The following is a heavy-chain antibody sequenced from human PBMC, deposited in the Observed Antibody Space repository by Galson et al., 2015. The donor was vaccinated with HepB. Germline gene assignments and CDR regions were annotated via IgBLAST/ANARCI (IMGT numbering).Heavy chain of an antibody. CDR2: TYYRSKYYN. CDR1: GDSVSSIDAT. D-gene: IGHD1-1*01. V-gene: IGHV6-1*01. J-gene: IGHJ5*02. Sequence: CAISGDSVSSIDATWNWIRQSPSGGLEWLGRTYYRSKYYNGYAASVRSRITNKPDTSRNQFSLQLNSVTPDDTAVYYCARGTCNWDGTGGNWLDPWGQGTLVIVSS. CDR3: ARGTCNWDGTGGNWLDP.